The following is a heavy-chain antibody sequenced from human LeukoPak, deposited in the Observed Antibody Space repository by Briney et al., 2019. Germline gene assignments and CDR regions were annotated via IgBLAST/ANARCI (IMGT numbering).Heavy chain of an antibody. Sequence: GASVKVSCTASGYTFTGYYIHWVRQAPGQGLEWMGWINPNSGGTNYTQKFQGRVTMTRDTSISTAYMELRSLTSDDTAVYYCARGALYSDYVEDYWGQGTLVTVSS. CDR2: INPNSGGT. D-gene: IGHD4-11*01. V-gene: IGHV1-2*02. CDR3: ARGALYSDYVEDY. CDR1: GYTFTGYY. J-gene: IGHJ4*02.